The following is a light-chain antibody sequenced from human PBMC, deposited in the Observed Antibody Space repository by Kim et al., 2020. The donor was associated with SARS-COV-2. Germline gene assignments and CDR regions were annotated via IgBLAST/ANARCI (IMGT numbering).Light chain of an antibody. CDR2: GVS. CDR3: SSYTSSSSAV. CDR1: SGDFGGCKY. V-gene: IGLV2-14*04. Sequence: GWSITISRQETSGDFGGCKYVAWDQQHPGKAPKHIIYGVSKRPSGGSNRYSGSKSGNTASLTISGLQAEDEADYYCSSYTSSSSAVFGGGTQLTVL. J-gene: IGLJ7*01.